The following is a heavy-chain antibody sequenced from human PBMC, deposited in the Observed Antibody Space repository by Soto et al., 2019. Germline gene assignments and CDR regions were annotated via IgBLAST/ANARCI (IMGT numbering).Heavy chain of an antibody. Sequence: EVQLVDSGGGLVQPGGSLRLSCAVSGFTFSSYWMHWVRQGPGKGLVWVSSINGDGSSTTYADSVKGRFTISRDNAKNTVYLQMNSLRAEDTAVYYCARPRYDGTGTPFDDWGRGTLVTVSS. CDR1: GFTFSSYW. V-gene: IGHV3-74*01. J-gene: IGHJ4*02. CDR2: INGDGSST. D-gene: IGHD1-1*01. CDR3: ARPRYDGTGTPFDD.